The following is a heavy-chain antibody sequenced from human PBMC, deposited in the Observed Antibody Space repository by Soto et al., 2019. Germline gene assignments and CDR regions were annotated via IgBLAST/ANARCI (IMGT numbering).Heavy chain of an antibody. CDR1: GYSFTIYW. CDR3: ARHGSNYRLDL. J-gene: IGHJ6*02. CDR2: IDPSDSYT. Sequence: GESLKISCKGSGYSFTIYWISWVRQMPGKGLEWMGRIDPSDSYTNYSPSFQGHVTISADKSITTAYLQWSSLKASDTAMYYCARHGSNYRLDLWGLGTTVTVSS. D-gene: IGHD4-4*01. V-gene: IGHV5-10-1*01.